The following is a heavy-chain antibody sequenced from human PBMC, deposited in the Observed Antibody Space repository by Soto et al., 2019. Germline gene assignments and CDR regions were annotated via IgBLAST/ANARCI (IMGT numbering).Heavy chain of an antibody. J-gene: IGHJ5*02. D-gene: IGHD3-22*01. V-gene: IGHV1-46*01. CDR2: INPSGGST. CDR3: ARDLQSRYNYYDSSGYPNLGFDP. Sequence: EASVKVSCKASGYTFTSYYMHWVRQAPGQGLEWMGIINPSGGSTSYAQKFQGRVTMTRDTSTSTVYMELSSLRSEDTAVYYCARDLQSRYNYYDSSGYPNLGFDPWGQGTLVTVSS. CDR1: GYTFTSYY.